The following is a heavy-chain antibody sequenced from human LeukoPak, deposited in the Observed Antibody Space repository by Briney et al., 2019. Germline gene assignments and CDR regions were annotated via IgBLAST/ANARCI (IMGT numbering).Heavy chain of an antibody. CDR1: GFTFSSYE. V-gene: IGHV3-48*03. D-gene: IGHD3-9*01. J-gene: IGHJ4*02. CDR2: ISSSGSTI. Sequence: GGSLRLSCAASGFTFSSYEMNWVRQAPGKGLEWVSYISSSGSTIYYADSVKGRFTISRDNAKNSLYLQMNSLRAEDTALYYCAKAKVLRYFDWLEIDYWGQGTLVTVSS. CDR3: AKAKVLRYFDWLEIDY.